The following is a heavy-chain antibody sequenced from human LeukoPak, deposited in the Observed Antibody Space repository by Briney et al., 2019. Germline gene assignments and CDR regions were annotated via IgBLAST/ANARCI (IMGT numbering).Heavy chain of an antibody. Sequence: SETLSLTCTVSGGSISSSSYYWGWIRQPPGKGLEWIGNIYYSGSSYSNPSLKSRVTISVDTSKNKFSLKLSSVTAANTAVYYCARQGIAGDYWGQGTLVTVSS. V-gene: IGHV4-39*01. J-gene: IGHJ4*02. CDR3: ARQGIAGDY. CDR1: GGSISSSSYY. CDR2: IYYSGSS. D-gene: IGHD6-13*01.